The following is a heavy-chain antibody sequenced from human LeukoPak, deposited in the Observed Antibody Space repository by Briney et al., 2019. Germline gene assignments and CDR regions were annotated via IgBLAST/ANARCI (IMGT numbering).Heavy chain of an antibody. Sequence: GGPLRLSCAASGFTFSSYAMHWVCQAPGKGLEWVAVISYDGSNKYYADSVKGRFTISRDNSKNTLYLQMNSLRAEDTAVYYCAKSEAFDIWGQGTMVTVSS. V-gene: IGHV3-30*18. J-gene: IGHJ3*02. CDR1: GFTFSSYA. CDR2: ISYDGSNK. CDR3: AKSEAFDI.